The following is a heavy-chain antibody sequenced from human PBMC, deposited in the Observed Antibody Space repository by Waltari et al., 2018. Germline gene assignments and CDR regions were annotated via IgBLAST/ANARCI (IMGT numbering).Heavy chain of an antibody. CDR3: ARDRVPYYYGSGSYYSFDY. CDR2: IIPIFGTA. CDR1: GGTFSSYA. Sequence: HVQLVQSGAEVKKPGSSVKVSCKASGGTFSSYAISWVRQAPGQGLEWMGGIIPIFGTANYAQKFQGRVTITTDESTSTAYMELSSLRSEDTAVYYCARDRVPYYYGSGSYYSFDYWGQGTLVTVSS. D-gene: IGHD3-10*01. V-gene: IGHV1-69*05. J-gene: IGHJ4*02.